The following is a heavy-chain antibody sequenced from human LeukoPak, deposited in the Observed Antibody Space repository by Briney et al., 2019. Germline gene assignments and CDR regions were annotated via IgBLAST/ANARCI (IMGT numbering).Heavy chain of an antibody. CDR2: INHSGST. CDR3: ARGGVVTADLDY. J-gene: IGHJ4*02. V-gene: IGHV4-34*01. Sequence: XXCXXXGGSXXXYYWSWIRQPPGKGLEWIGEINHSGSTNYNPSLKSRVTISVDTSKNQFSLKLSSVTAADTAVYYCARGGVVTADLDYWGQGTLVTVSS. D-gene: IGHD2-21*02. CDR1: GGSXXXYY.